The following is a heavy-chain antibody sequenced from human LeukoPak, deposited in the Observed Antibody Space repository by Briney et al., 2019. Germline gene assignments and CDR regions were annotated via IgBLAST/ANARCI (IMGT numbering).Heavy chain of an antibody. D-gene: IGHD6-13*01. J-gene: IGHJ6*04. CDR3: ARDGASSSWYVSSSYYYYGMDV. CDR1: GFTFSSYE. V-gene: IGHV3-48*03. Sequence: GGSLRLSCAASGFTFSSYEMNWVRQAPGKGLEWVSYISSSGSTIYYADSVKGRFTISRDNAKNSLCLQMNSLRAEDTAVYYCARDGASSSWYVSSSYYYYGMDVWGKGTTVTVSS. CDR2: ISSSGSTI.